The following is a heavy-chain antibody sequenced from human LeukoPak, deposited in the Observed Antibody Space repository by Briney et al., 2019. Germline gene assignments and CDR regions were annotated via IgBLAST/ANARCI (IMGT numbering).Heavy chain of an antibody. CDR3: ARAKITMIVVVRSKDAFDI. J-gene: IGHJ3*02. D-gene: IGHD3-22*01. CDR1: GFTISSYS. CDR2: ISSSSSTI. Sequence: PGGSLILSCSASGFTISSYSMNWVRQAPGKELEWVSCISSSSSTIYYADSVKGRFTISRDNAKNSLYMQMNSLRDEDTAVYYCARAKITMIVVVRSKDAFDIWGQGTMVTVSS. V-gene: IGHV3-48*02.